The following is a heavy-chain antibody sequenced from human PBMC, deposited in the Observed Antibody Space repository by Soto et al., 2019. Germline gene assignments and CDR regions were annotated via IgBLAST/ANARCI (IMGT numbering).Heavy chain of an antibody. CDR2: ISYDGSNK. V-gene: IGHV3-30*18. J-gene: IGHJ3*02. CDR3: ANPRSAYDSSGYYRPASFDI. CDR1: GFTFSSYG. D-gene: IGHD3-22*01. Sequence: QVQLVESGGGVVQPGRSLRLSCAASGFTFSSYGMHWVRQAPGKGLEWVAVISYDGSNKYYADSVKGRFTISRDNSKNTLYLQMNSLRAEDTAVYYCANPRSAYDSSGYYRPASFDIWGQGTMVTVSS.